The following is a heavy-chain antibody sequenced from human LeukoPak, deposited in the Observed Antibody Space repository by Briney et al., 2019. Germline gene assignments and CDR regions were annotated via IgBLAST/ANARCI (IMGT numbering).Heavy chain of an antibody. V-gene: IGHV3-23*01. CDR1: GFTFSSYA. CDR2: ISGSGGST. J-gene: IGHJ4*02. CDR3: VKDFYYCSGGSCYSSSFDY. D-gene: IGHD2-15*01. Sequence: GGSLRLSCAASGFTFSSYAMGWVRKAPGKGLEWVSAISGSGGSTYYADSVKGRFTISRDNSKNTLYLQMNSLRAEDTAVYYCVKDFYYCSGGSCYSSSFDYWGQGTLVTVSS.